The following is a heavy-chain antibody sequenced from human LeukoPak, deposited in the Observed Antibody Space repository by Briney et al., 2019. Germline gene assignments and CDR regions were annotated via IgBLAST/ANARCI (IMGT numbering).Heavy chain of an antibody. Sequence: GGSLRLSCAASGFTFSSYAMSWVRQAPGKGLEWVSYISSSTGYTNYGDSLKGRFTISRDNSRNTLYLQMDGLRADDTAVYYCVKTRGTAYCGDFDCWGQGTLVTVSS. V-gene: IGHV3-23*01. CDR2: ISSSTGYT. CDR1: GFTFSSYA. CDR3: VKTRGTAYCGDFDC. J-gene: IGHJ4*02. D-gene: IGHD4-17*01.